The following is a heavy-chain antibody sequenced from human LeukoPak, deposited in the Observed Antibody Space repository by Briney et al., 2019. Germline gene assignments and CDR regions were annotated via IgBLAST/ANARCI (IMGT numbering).Heavy chain of an antibody. CDR1: GLTVSSNF. Sequence: GGSLRLSCAATGLTVSSNFMSWVRQAPGKGLEWVSVIYSGGSTYYADSVKGRFTISRDNSKNTLYLQMNSLRAEDTAVYYCAKGSQRKWELGYYFDYWGQGTLVTVSS. CDR2: IYSGGST. J-gene: IGHJ4*02. D-gene: IGHD1-26*01. V-gene: IGHV3-53*05. CDR3: AKGSQRKWELGYYFDY.